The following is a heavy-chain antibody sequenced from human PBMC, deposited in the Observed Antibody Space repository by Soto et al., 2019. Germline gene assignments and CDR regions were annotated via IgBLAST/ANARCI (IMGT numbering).Heavy chain of an antibody. D-gene: IGHD1-26*01. CDR2: MNPNSGNT. CDR1: GYTFTSYD. CDR3: ARDSGSFEGDAFDI. Sequence: ASVKVSCKASGYTFTSYDINWVRQATGQGLEWMGWMNPNSGNTGYAQKFQGRVTMTRNTSISTAYMELSSLRSEDTAVYYCARDSGSFEGDAFDIWGQGTMVTVSS. V-gene: IGHV1-8*01. J-gene: IGHJ3*02.